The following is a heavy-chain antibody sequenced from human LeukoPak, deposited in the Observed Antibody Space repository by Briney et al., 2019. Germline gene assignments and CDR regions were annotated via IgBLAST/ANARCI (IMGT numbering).Heavy chain of an antibody. J-gene: IGHJ6*02. V-gene: IGHV3-48*02. CDR1: GFTFSSYS. Sequence: PGGSLRLSCAASGFTFSSYSMNWVRQAPGKGLEWVSSISSSSSTIYYADSVKGRFTISRDNAKNSLYLQMNSLRDEDTAVYYCAREITIFGVVIISGDSDGMDVWGQGTTVTVSS. CDR2: ISSSSSTI. D-gene: IGHD3-3*01. CDR3: AREITIFGVVIISGDSDGMDV.